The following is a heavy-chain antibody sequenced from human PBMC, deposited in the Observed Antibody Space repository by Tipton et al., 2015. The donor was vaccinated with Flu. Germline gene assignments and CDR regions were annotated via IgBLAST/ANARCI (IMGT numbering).Heavy chain of an antibody. CDR3: ARGSGYSSSWWTY. Sequence: TLSLTCTVSGYSISSGYYWGWIRQPPGKGLEWIGSIYHSGRTYYNPSLKSRVTISVDTSKNQFSLKLSSVTAADTAVYYCARGSGYSSSWWTYWGQGTLVTVSS. D-gene: IGHD6-13*01. CDR2: IYHSGRT. CDR1: GYSISSGYY. J-gene: IGHJ4*02. V-gene: IGHV4-38-2*02.